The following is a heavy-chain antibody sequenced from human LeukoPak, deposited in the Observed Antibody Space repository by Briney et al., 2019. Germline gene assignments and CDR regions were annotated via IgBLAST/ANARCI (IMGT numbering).Heavy chain of an antibody. Sequence: PGGSLRLSCAASGFTFSSYSVNWVRQAPGKGLEWVSSISSSSSYIYYADSVKGRFTISRDNAKNSLYLQMNSLRAEDTAVYYCARAVYHYGSGSYYPLRYWGQGTLVTVSS. CDR3: ARAVYHYGSGSYYPLRY. CDR2: ISSSSSYI. V-gene: IGHV3-21*01. J-gene: IGHJ4*02. D-gene: IGHD3-10*01. CDR1: GFTFSSYS.